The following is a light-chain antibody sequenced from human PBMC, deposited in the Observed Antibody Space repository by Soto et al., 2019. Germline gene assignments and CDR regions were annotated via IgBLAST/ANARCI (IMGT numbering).Light chain of an antibody. CDR2: DNN. J-gene: IGLJ2*01. Sequence: QSALTQSPSVSAAPGQMVTISCSGSSSNIGNNYVSWYQQLPGTAPKLLIYDNNKRPSGIPDRFSGSKSGTSGTLDITGLQTGDEADYYCATWDGSLPGEVFGGGTKLTVL. CDR1: SSNIGNNY. V-gene: IGLV1-51*01. CDR3: ATWDGSLPGEV.